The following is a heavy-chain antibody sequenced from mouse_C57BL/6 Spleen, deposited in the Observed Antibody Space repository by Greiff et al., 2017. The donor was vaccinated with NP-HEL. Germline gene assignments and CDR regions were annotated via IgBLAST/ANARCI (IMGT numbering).Heavy chain of an antibody. CDR2: IYPGSGST. Sequence: LQESGAELVKPGASVKMSCKASGYTFTSYWITWVKQRPGQGLEWIGDIYPGSGSTNYNEKFKSKATLTVDTSSSTAYMQRSSLTSEDSAVYYCARLRITTVVADYWGQGTTLTVSS. J-gene: IGHJ2*01. D-gene: IGHD1-1*01. CDR1: GYTFTSYW. CDR3: ARLRITTVVADY. V-gene: IGHV1-55*01.